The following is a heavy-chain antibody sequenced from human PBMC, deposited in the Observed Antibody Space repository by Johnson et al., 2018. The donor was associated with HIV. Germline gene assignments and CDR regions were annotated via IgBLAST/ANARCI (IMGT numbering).Heavy chain of an antibody. CDR3: ARDRAYYDFWSGYPENYDAFDI. V-gene: IGHV3-66*01. J-gene: IGHJ3*02. CDR2: IYSGGSI. CDR1: GFTVSSNY. Sequence: VQLVESGGGLVQPGGSLRLSCAASGFTVSSNYMSWVRQAPGKGLEWVSVIYSGGSIYYADSVKGRFSISRDNSKNTLYLQMNSLRAEDTAVYYCARDRAYYDFWSGYPENYDAFDIWGPGTLVTVSS. D-gene: IGHD3-3*01.